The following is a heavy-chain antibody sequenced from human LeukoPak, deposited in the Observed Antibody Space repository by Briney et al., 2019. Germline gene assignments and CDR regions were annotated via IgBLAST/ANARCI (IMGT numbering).Heavy chain of an antibody. D-gene: IGHD4-11*01. CDR2: IYSSGST. V-gene: IGHV4-59*01. J-gene: IGHJ4*02. CDR3: AREGTTVTHFDY. Sequence: KPSETLSLTCTVSGGSISGYYWSWIRQPPGKGLEWIGYIYSSGSTNYNPSLKSRVTTSIDTSKNQFSLKLSSVTAADTAVYYCAREGTTVTHFDYWGQGTLVTVSS. CDR1: GGSISGYY.